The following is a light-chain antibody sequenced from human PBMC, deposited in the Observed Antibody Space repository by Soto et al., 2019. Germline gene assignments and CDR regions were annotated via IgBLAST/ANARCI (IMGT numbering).Light chain of an antibody. J-gene: IGLJ1*01. CDR2: DVS. Sequence: QSALTQPASVSGSPGQSITISCTGTSSDVGGYNYVSWYQQHPGKAPKLMIYDVSNRPSGVSNRFADSKSDNTASLTISVLQAEDYAEDYCSSYTSSSFYVFGTGTKLTVL. V-gene: IGLV2-14*01. CDR1: SSDVGGYNY. CDR3: SSYTSSSFYV.